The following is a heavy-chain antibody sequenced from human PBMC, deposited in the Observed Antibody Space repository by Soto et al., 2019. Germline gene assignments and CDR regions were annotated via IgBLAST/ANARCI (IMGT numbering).Heavy chain of an antibody. CDR3: ARHPPPGYCRGGSCYSD. J-gene: IGHJ4*02. Sequence: SETLSLTCTVSGGSISSYYWSWIRQPPGKGLEWIGYIYYSGSTNYNPSLKSRVTISVDTSKNQFSLKLSSVTAADTAVYYCARHPPPGYCRGGSCYSDWGQGTLVTVSS. D-gene: IGHD2-15*01. V-gene: IGHV4-59*08. CDR2: IYYSGST. CDR1: GGSISSYY.